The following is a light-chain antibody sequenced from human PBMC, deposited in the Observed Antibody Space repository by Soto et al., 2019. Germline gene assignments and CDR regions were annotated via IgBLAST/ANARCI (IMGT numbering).Light chain of an antibody. J-gene: IGKJ1*01. CDR1: QSISRF. Sequence: DIQMTQSPSSLSASVGDRVTITCRASQSISRFLNWYKQKPGKPPQLLIYAASSLQSGVPSRFSGSGSGTDFTLTISSLQPEDFATYYCQQTYITPPWTFGQGSKVEIK. V-gene: IGKV1-39*01. CDR2: AAS. CDR3: QQTYITPPWT.